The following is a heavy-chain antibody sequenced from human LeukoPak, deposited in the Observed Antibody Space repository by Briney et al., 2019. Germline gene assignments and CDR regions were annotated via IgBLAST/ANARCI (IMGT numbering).Heavy chain of an antibody. Sequence: ASVKVSCKASGYTFTSYGISWVRQAPGQGLEWMGWISAYNGNTNYAQKLQGRVTMTTDTSTSTAYMELRSLRSDGTAVYYCARDYYDILTGYYRLDGYYGMDVWGQGTTVTVSS. D-gene: IGHD3-9*01. CDR3: ARDYYDILTGYYRLDGYYGMDV. J-gene: IGHJ6*02. V-gene: IGHV1-18*01. CDR1: GYTFTSYG. CDR2: ISAYNGNT.